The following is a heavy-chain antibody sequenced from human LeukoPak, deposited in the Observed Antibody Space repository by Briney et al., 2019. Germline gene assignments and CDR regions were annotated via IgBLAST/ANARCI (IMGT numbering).Heavy chain of an antibody. CDR3: ARDKIVGATNFDY. Sequence: ETLSLTCTVSGGSIRSSYYYWGWIRQPPGKGLEWVANIKQDGSEKYYVDSVKGRFTISRDNAKNSLYLQMNSLRAEDTAVYYCARDKIVGATNFDYWGQGTLVTVSS. CDR1: GGSIRSSYYY. J-gene: IGHJ4*02. CDR2: IKQDGSEK. D-gene: IGHD1-26*01. V-gene: IGHV3-7*01.